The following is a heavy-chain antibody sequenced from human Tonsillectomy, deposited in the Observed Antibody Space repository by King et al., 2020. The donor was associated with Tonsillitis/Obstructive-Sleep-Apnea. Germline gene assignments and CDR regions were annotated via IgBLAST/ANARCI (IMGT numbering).Heavy chain of an antibody. CDR3: AKVGGYCSSTSCLDY. J-gene: IGHJ4*02. CDR2: ISWNSGSI. D-gene: IGHD2-2*01. V-gene: IGHV3-9*01. CDR1: GFTFDDYA. Sequence: VQLVESGGGLVQPGRSLRLSCAASGFTFDDYAMHWVRQAPGKGLEWVSGISWNSGSICYADSVKGRFTISRDNAKNSLYLQMNSLRAEDTALYYCAKVGGYCSSTSCLDYWGQGTLVTVSS.